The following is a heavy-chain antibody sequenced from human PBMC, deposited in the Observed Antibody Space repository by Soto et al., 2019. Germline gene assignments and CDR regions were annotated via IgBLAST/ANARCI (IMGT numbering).Heavy chain of an antibody. Sequence: GGSLRLSCAASGFTFDDYAMHWVRQAPGKGLEWVSGISWNSGSIGYADSVKGRFTISRDNAKNSLYLQMNSLRAEDTALYYCAKDIAVVVAATGYDAFDIWGQGTMVTVSS. V-gene: IGHV3-9*01. CDR2: ISWNSGSI. CDR3: AKDIAVVVAATGYDAFDI. J-gene: IGHJ3*02. D-gene: IGHD2-15*01. CDR1: GFTFDDYA.